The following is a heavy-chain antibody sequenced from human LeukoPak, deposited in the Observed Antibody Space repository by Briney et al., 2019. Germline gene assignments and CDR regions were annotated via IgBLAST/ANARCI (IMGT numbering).Heavy chain of an antibody. Sequence: SVKVSCKASGGTFSSYAISWVRQAPGQGLEWMGGIIPIFGTANYAQKFQGRVTITADESTSTAYMELSSLRSEDTAVYYCASDLGRDGYSWDWSFDPWGQGTLVTVSS. CDR1: GGTFSSYA. D-gene: IGHD5-24*01. CDR2: IIPIFGTA. CDR3: ASDLGRDGYSWDWSFDP. V-gene: IGHV1-69*01. J-gene: IGHJ5*02.